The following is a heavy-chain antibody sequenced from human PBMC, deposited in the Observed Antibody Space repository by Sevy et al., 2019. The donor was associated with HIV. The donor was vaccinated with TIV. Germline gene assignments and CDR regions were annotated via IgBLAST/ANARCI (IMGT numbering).Heavy chain of an antibody. D-gene: IGHD1-7*01. CDR3: AKDPRVTISGTTNYYYYMDV. Sequence: GGSLRLSCAASGFSSSTYGMHWVRQVPGKGLEWVAFIRHDGGNRYYVDSVKGQFTISRDNSKNTLYLQMNSLRPEDTAIYYCAKDPRVTISGTTNYYYYMDVWGKGTTVTVSS. V-gene: IGHV3-30*02. CDR1: GFSSSTYG. CDR2: IRHDGGNR. J-gene: IGHJ6*03.